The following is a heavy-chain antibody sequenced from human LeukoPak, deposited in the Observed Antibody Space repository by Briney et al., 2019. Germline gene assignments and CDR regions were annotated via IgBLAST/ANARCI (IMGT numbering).Heavy chain of an antibody. CDR3: AKEYSSSYYYMDV. Sequence: GGSLRLSCAASGFTFSSYDMHWVRHATGKGLEWVSAIGTAGDTYYPGSVKGRFTISRDNSKNSLYLQMNSLRAEDTALYYCAKEYSSSYYYMDVWGKGTTVTVSS. D-gene: IGHD6-13*01. CDR2: IGTAGDT. CDR1: GFTFSSYD. V-gene: IGHV3-13*01. J-gene: IGHJ6*03.